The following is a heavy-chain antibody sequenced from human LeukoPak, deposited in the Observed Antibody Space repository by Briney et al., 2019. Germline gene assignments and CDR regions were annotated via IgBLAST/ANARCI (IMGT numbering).Heavy chain of an antibody. CDR2: IIPIFGTA. CDR1: GGTFSSYA. D-gene: IGHD3-3*01. J-gene: IGHJ6*02. CDR3: ARPRVRFLEWLLYGDYYYGMDV. Sequence: GSSVKVSCKASGGTFSSYAISWVRQAPGQGLEWMGGIIPIFGTANYAQKFQGRVTITADESTSTAYMELSSLRSEDTAVYYCARPRVRFLEWLLYGDYYYGMDVWGQGITVTVSS. V-gene: IGHV1-69*01.